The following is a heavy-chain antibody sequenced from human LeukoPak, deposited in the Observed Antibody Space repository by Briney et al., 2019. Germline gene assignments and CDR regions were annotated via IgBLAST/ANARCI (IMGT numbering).Heavy chain of an antibody. CDR2: IYYSGST. CDR1: GGSISSYY. CDR3: AGYDILTGFDY. V-gene: IGHV4-59*01. J-gene: IGHJ4*02. Sequence: SETLSLTCTVSGGSISSYYWSWIRQPPGKGLEWIGYIYYSGSTNYNPSLKSRVTISVDTSKNQFSLKLSSVTAADTAVYYCAGYDILTGFDYWGQGTLVTVSS. D-gene: IGHD3-9*01.